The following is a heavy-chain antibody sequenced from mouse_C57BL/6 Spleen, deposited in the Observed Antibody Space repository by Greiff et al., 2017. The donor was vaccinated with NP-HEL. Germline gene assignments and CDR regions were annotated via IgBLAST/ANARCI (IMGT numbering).Heavy chain of an antibody. CDR1: GYTFTEYS. J-gene: IGHJ1*03. CDR2: FYPGSGSI. V-gene: IGHV1-62-2*01. CDR3: ARHEDPDPRHWYFDV. Sequence: QVHVKQSGAELVKPGASVKLSCKASGYTFTEYSIHWVKQRPGQGLEWIGWFYPGSGSIKYNEKFKDKATLTADKSSSTVYMELSRLTSEDSAVYFCARHEDPDPRHWYFDVWGTGTTVTVSS.